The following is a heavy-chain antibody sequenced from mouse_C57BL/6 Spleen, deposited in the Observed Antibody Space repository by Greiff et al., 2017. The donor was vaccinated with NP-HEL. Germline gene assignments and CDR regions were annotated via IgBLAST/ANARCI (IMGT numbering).Heavy chain of an antibody. V-gene: IGHV2-2*01. D-gene: IGHD1-1*01. CDR1: GFSLTSYG. CDR3: ARNTYGSSYGYYAMDY. J-gene: IGHJ4*01. Sequence: QVQLKQSGPGLVQPSQSLSITCTVSGFSLTSYGVHWVRQSPGKGLEWLGVIWSGGSTDYNAAFISRLSISKDNSKSQVFFKMNSLQADDTAIYYCARNTYGSSYGYYAMDYWGQGTSVTVSS. CDR2: IWSGGST.